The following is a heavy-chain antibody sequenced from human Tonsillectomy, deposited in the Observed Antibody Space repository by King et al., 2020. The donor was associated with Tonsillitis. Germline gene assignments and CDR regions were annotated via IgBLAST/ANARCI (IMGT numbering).Heavy chain of an antibody. CDR1: GFTFSSFA. D-gene: IGHD6-13*01. CDR2: IRGSGGST. V-gene: IGHV3-23*01. Sequence: VQLLESGGGLVQPGGSLRLSCAASGFTFSSFALSWVRQAPGKGLEWVSAIRGSGGSTYYADSVKGRFTISRDNSKNTLYLQMNSLRAEDTAVYYCAKDSGSSWYGFDYWGQGTLVTVSS. CDR3: AKDSGSSWYGFDY. J-gene: IGHJ4*02.